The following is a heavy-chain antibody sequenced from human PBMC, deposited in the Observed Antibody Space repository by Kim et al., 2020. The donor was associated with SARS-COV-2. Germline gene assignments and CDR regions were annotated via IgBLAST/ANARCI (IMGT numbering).Heavy chain of an antibody. J-gene: IGHJ4*02. V-gene: IGHV3-33*05. CDR1: GFTFSSYG. D-gene: IGHD6-13*01. CDR3: ARPTQTYSSSWSGYYFDY. Sequence: GGSLRLSCAASGFTFSSYGMHWVRQAPGKGLEWVAVISYDGSNKYYADSVKGRFTISRDNSKNTLYLQMNSLRAEDTAVYYCARPTQTYSSSWSGYYFDYWGQGTLVTVSS. CDR2: ISYDGSNK.